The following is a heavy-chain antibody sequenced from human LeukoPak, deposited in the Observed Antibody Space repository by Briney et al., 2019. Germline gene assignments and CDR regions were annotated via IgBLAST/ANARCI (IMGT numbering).Heavy chain of an antibody. J-gene: IGHJ4*02. CDR3: ARVIHSGYGSGAVGY. D-gene: IGHD6-19*01. Sequence: GGSLRLSCAASGFTFSAYSMNWVRQAPGKGLEWVSSISSSSSYMYYADSVKGRFTMSRDNAQNSLYLQMNTLRAEDTAVYYCARVIHSGYGSGAVGYWGQGILVTVSS. V-gene: IGHV3-21*01. CDR1: GFTFSAYS. CDR2: ISSSSSYM.